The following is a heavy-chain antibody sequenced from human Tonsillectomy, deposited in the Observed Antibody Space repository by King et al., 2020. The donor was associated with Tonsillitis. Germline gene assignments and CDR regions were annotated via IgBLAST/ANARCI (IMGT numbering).Heavy chain of an antibody. J-gene: IGHJ4*02. CDR3: AKKNYGGNFADSFDY. V-gene: IGHV3-23*04. CDR1: GFTFSSYA. D-gene: IGHD4-23*01. CDR2: ISGSGGST. Sequence: VQLVESGGGLVQPGGSLRLSCAASGFTFSSYAMSWVRQAPGKGLEWVSAISGSGGSTYYADSVKGRFTMSRDNSKNTLYLRMNSLRAEDTAVYYCAKKNYGGNFADSFDYWGQGTLVTVSS.